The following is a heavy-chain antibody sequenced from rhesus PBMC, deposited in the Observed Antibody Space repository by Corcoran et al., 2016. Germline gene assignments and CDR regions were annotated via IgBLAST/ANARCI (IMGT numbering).Heavy chain of an antibody. V-gene: IGHV4S14*01. CDR3: ARDQRGYSYSYYFDY. D-gene: IGHD5-12*01. J-gene: IGHJ4*01. CDR1: GYSISSGDY. CDR2: IYGRGGSN. Sequence: QVQLQESGPGLVKPSETLSLTCAVSGYSISSGDYWGWIRQPPGKGLEWIGGIYGRGGSNDLNPSLNSLVTLSVDTSKNQFSRKLSSVTAADAAVYYCARDQRGYSYSYYFDYWGQGVLVTVSS.